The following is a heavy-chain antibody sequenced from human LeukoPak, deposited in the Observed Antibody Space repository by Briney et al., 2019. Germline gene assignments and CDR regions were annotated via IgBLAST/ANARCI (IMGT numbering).Heavy chain of an antibody. V-gene: IGHV3-23*01. Sequence: GRSLRLSCAASGFTFSSYGMHWVRQAPGKGLEWVSGIGGSDDSTYYADSVKGRFTISRDNSKNTLYLQMNSLRAEDTAVYYCAKSRGSGFDNWGQGTLVTVSS. J-gene: IGHJ4*02. CDR3: AKSRGSGFDN. CDR2: IGGSDDST. D-gene: IGHD2-15*01. CDR1: GFTFSSYG.